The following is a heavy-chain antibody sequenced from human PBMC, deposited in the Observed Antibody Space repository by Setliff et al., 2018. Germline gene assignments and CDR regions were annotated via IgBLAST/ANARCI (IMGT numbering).Heavy chain of an antibody. CDR2: ISGSSVDT. D-gene: IGHD3-22*01. CDR1: GFTFSSYA. Sequence: LRLSCAASGFTFSSYAMSWVRQTPGKELEWVSGISGSSVDTYYVDSVKGRFTISRDNSKNTLYLQMSSLRVEDTAIYYCAKDQPHKYDNSGSAPIDYWGQGTLVTVSS. J-gene: IGHJ4*02. V-gene: IGHV3-23*01. CDR3: AKDQPHKYDNSGSAPIDY.